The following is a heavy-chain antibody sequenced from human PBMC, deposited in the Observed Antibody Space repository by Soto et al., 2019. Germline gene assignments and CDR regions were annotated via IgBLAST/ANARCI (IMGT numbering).Heavy chain of an antibody. CDR3: ARDTLPTYYYDSSGYGGGIFDY. CDR1: GYTFTSYG. D-gene: IGHD3-22*01. Sequence: QVQLVQSGAEVKKPGASVKVSCKASGYTFTSYGISWVRKAPGQGLEGMGWISAYNGNTNYAKKLQGRVTMTTDTSTSTAYMELRSLRSDDTAVYYCARDTLPTYYYDSSGYGGGIFDYWGQGTLVTVSS. V-gene: IGHV1-18*01. J-gene: IGHJ4*02. CDR2: ISAYNGNT.